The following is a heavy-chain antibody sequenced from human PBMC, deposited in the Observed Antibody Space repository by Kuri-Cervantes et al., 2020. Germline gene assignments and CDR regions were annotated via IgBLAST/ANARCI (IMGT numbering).Heavy chain of an antibody. J-gene: IGHJ6*02. D-gene: IGHD2-2*01. CDR2: IIPIFGTV. V-gene: IGHV1-69*13. CDR3: ARDSRYCSSTSCYAVPDYYGMDV. CDR1: GYTFTSYD. Sequence: SVKVSCKASGYTFTSYDINWVRQATGQGLEWMGGIIPIFGTVNYAQKFQGRVTITADESTSTAYMELSSLRSEDAAVYYCARDSRYCSSTSCYAVPDYYGMDVWGQGTTVTVSS.